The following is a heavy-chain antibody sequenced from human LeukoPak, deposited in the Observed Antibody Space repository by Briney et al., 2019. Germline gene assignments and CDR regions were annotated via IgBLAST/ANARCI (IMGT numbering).Heavy chain of an antibody. D-gene: IGHD3-22*01. CDR1: GFTFSSYE. V-gene: IGHV3-48*03. J-gene: IGHJ4*02. CDR2: ISSSGSTI. CDR3: ARPHDSSGYYRPFDY. Sequence: PRGSLRLSCAASGFTFSSYEMNWVRQAPGKGLEWVSYISSSGSTIYYADSVKGRFTISRDNAKNSLYLQMNSLRAEDTAVYYCARPHDSSGYYRPFDYWGQGTLVTVSS.